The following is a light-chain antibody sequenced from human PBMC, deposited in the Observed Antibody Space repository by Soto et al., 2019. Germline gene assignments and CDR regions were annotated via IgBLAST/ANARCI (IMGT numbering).Light chain of an antibody. CDR3: AAWDDSPNGFYV. V-gene: IGLV1-44*01. J-gene: IGLJ1*01. CDR1: SSNIGSNT. CDR2: SNN. Sequence: QSVLTQPPSASGTPGQRVTISCSGSSSNIGSNTVNWYQQLPGTAPKLLIYSNNQRPSGVPDRFSVSKSGTSASLAISGLKSEDEDDYYCAAWDDSPNGFYVFGYGT.